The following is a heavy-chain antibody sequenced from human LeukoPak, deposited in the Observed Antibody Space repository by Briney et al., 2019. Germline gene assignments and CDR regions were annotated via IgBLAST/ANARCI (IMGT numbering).Heavy chain of an antibody. J-gene: IGHJ5*02. V-gene: IGHV4-34*01. Sequence: SETLSLTCAVYGGSFSGYYWSWIRQPPGKGLEWIGEINHSGSTNYNPSLKSRVTISVDTSKNQFSLKLSSVTAADTAVYYCARGRLDSSSWFDHWGQGTLVTVSS. CDR2: INHSGST. CDR1: GGSFSGYY. CDR3: ARGRLDSSSWFDH. D-gene: IGHD6-13*01.